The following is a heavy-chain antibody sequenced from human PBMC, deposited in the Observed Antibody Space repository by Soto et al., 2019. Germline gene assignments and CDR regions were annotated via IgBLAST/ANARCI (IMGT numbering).Heavy chain of an antibody. CDR3: VTLVVGSYYFDY. CDR1: GGSISSTNW. J-gene: IGHJ4*02. D-gene: IGHD3-22*01. V-gene: IGHV4-4*02. CDR2: IYHSGRT. Sequence: SETLSLTCAVSGGSISSTNWWTWVRQSPGKGLEWIGEIYHSGRTNYNRSLKGRVTLSVDKTQNLFSLKLSSVTAADAAVYYCVTLVVGSYYFDYWGQGTLVTVSS.